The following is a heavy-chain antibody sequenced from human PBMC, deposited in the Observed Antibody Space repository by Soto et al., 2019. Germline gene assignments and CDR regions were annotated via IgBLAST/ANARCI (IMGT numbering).Heavy chain of an antibody. D-gene: IGHD3-16*01. CDR2: ISAYNGNT. CDR1: GYTFTSYG. CDR3: ARDPGGGEISEI. Sequence: QVQLVQSGAAVKKPGASVKVSCRAPGYTFTSYGISWVRQAPGEGLERMGWISAYNGNTNYAQKLQGRVTMPTDTSTSTAYMELRSLRSDDTAVDYCARDPGGGEISEIWGQGTMVTVSS. V-gene: IGHV1-18*01. J-gene: IGHJ3*02.